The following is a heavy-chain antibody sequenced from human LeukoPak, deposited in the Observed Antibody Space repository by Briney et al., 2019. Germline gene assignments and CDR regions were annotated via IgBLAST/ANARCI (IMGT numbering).Heavy chain of an antibody. D-gene: IGHD2-2*01. J-gene: IGHJ4*02. CDR1: GYTFTGYY. CDR3: ARAGYCSSTSCYPDY. CDR2: INPNSGGT. Sequence: ASVKVSCKASGYTFTGYYMHWVRQAPGQGLGWMGWINPNSGGTNYAQKFQGSVTMTRDTSISTAYMELSRLRSDDTAVYYCARAGYCSSTSCYPDYWGQGTLVTVSS. V-gene: IGHV1-2*02.